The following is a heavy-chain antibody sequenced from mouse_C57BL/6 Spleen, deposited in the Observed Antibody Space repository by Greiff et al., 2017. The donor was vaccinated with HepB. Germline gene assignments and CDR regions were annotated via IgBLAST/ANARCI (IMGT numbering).Heavy chain of an antibody. V-gene: IGHV1-66*01. D-gene: IGHD4-1*01. J-gene: IGHJ4*01. CDR2: IYPGSGNT. CDR1: GYSFTSYY. Sequence: VQLQESGPELVKPGASVKISCKASGYSFTSYYIHWVKQRPGQGLEWIGWIYPGSGNTKYNEKFKGKATLTADTSSSTAYMQLSSLTSEDSAVYYCARSLTGHYYAMDYWGQGTSVTVSS. CDR3: ARSLTGHYYAMDY.